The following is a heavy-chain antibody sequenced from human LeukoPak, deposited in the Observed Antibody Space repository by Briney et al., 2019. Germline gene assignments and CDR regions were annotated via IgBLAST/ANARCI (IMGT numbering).Heavy chain of an antibody. V-gene: IGHV1-2*02. D-gene: IGHD5-12*01. CDR2: INPNSGGT. Sequence: ASVKVSCKTSGYTFTDYYMHWVRRAPGQGLEWMGWINPNSGGTNYAQKFQGRVTMTRDTSISTAYMELSRLRSDDTAVYYCARGGGVATIRSPYYYMDVWGKGTTVTVSS. CDR3: ARGGGVATIRSPYYYMDV. J-gene: IGHJ6*03. CDR1: GYTFTDYY.